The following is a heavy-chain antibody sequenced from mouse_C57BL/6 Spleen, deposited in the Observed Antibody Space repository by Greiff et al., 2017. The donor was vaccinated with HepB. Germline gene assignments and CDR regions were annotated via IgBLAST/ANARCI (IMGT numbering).Heavy chain of an antibody. V-gene: IGHV5-16*01. Sequence: EVQRVESEGGLVQPGSSMKLSCTASGFTFSDYYMAWVRQVPEKGLEWVANINYDGSSTYYLDSLKSRFIISRDNAKNILYLQMSSLKSEDTATYYCARDGGTTVVAPFDYWGQGTTLTVSS. D-gene: IGHD1-1*01. CDR2: INYDGSST. CDR1: GFTFSDYY. CDR3: ARDGGTTVVAPFDY. J-gene: IGHJ2*01.